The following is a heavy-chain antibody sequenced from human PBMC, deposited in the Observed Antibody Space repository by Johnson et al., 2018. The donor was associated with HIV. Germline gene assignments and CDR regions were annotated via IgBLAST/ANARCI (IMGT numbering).Heavy chain of an antibody. J-gene: IGHJ3*02. Sequence: VQLVESGGGVVQPGGSLRLSCAASGFTFSSYAMSWVRQAPGKGLEWVSAISGSGGSTYYADSVKGRFTIPRDNAKNSLYLQMNSLRAEDTAVYYCAKDRMVYSDSSGHYWTLWDAFDIWGQGTMVTVSS. D-gene: IGHD3-22*01. CDR2: ISGSGGST. CDR3: AKDRMVYSDSSGHYWTLWDAFDI. CDR1: GFTFSSYA. V-gene: IGHV3-23*04.